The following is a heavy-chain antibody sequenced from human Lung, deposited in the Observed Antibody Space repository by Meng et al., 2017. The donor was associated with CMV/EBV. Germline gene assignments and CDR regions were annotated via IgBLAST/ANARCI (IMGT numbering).Heavy chain of an antibody. V-gene: IGHV5-51*01. CDR2: ISPRDSDT. D-gene: IGHD1/OR15-1a*01. Sequence: GESLKISCKVSGDSFTNYWIAWVRQRPGKGLEWMGIISPRDSDTTYTPSFQGQVTISADKSISTAYLQWASLKASDTAVYYCARQLTSRLSCVKYNWFDPWGQGXLVTVSS. J-gene: IGHJ5*02. CDR3: ARQLTSRLSCVKYNWFDP. CDR1: GDSFTNYW.